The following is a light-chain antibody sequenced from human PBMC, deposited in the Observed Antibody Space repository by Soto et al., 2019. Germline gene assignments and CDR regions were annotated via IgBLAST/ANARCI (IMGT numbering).Light chain of an antibody. J-gene: IGLJ1*01. CDR1: ASTIGRNY. CDR2: RNS. CDR3: AAWGDNLSGFYV. V-gene: IGLV1-47*01. Sequence: QSVLTQSPSASGTPGQRVTISCSGSASTIGRNYVYWYQQLPGTAPKLLSYRNSQRPSGVPDRCSGSKSGTSASLAISALLSEDEADYYCAAWGDNLSGFYVFGDGTKVPVL.